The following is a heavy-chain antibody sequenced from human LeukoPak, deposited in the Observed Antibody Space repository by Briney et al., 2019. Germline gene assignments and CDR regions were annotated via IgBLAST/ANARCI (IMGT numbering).Heavy chain of an antibody. Sequence: GASVKVSCKASGYTFTSYGISWVRQAPGQGLGWKGWISAYNGNTNYAQKFQGRVTMTRDTSISTAYMELSRLRSDDTAVYYCARELTRSNSWYSRFDFWGQGTLVTVSS. V-gene: IGHV1-18*01. CDR3: ARELTRSNSWYSRFDF. CDR2: ISAYNGNT. J-gene: IGHJ4*02. D-gene: IGHD6-13*01. CDR1: GYTFTSYG.